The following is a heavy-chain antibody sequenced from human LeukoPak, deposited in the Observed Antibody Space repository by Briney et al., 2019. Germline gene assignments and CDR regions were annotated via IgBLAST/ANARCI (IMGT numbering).Heavy chain of an antibody. CDR2: VNGNGGST. Sequence: GGSLRLSCAASGFSFSTYAVSWVRQAPGKGLEWVSGVNGNGGSTSYADSVKGRFTIFSDNSKNTVYLQMNSLRVEDTAVYYCAKSLYGGCDYWGQGTVVTVSS. D-gene: IGHD3-16*02. J-gene: IGHJ4*02. CDR1: GFSFSTYA. V-gene: IGHV3-23*01. CDR3: AKSLYGGCDY.